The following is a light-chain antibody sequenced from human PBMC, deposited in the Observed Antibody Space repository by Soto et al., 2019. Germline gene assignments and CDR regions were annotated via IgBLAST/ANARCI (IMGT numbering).Light chain of an antibody. Sequence: DIQMTQSPSSLSASVGDRVTITCRASQSIRTYLNWYQQKPGKAPNLLIYAASTVQSGVPSRFSGSGSGTDFTLTISSLQPEDFATYFCQQSFNTVMYTFGQGTKLEIK. CDR2: AAS. CDR1: QSIRTY. J-gene: IGKJ2*01. CDR3: QQSFNTVMYT. V-gene: IGKV1-39*01.